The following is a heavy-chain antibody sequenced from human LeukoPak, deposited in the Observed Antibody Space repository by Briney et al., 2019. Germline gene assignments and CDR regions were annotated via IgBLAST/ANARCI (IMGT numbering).Heavy chain of an antibody. V-gene: IGHV3-53*01. CDR2: IHKSAIT. CDR1: GFTVSSNY. Sequence: GGSLRLSCAASGFTVSSNYMTWVRQAPGKGLEWVSVIHKSAITYYADTVKGRFTISRDNSKNTLYLQMNSLGAEDTAVYYCARSLRVRGVPDYMDVWGKGTTVIISS. J-gene: IGHJ6*03. CDR3: ARSLRVRGVPDYMDV. D-gene: IGHD3-10*01.